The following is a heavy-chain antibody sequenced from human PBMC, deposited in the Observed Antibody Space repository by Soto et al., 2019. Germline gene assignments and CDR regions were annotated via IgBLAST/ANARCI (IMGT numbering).Heavy chain of an antibody. CDR3: AINEGRDVSTFDY. V-gene: IGHV1-69*01. D-gene: IGHD3-10*02. CDR1: GGIFTRYD. J-gene: IGHJ4*02. CDR2: IIPILGTA. Sequence: QVQLVQSGAEVKTPGSSVKVSCKASGGIFTRYDIRWVRQAPGQGLEWMGAIIPILGTANYAQKFQGRVTITADATTSTAYMELSSLRSEDTAMYYCAINEGRDVSTFDYWGQGTLVTVSS.